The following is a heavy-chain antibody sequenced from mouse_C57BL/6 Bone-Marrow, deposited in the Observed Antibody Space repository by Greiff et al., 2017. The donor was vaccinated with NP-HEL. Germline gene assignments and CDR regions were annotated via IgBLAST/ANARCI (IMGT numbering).Heavy chain of an antibody. V-gene: IGHV1-75*01. Sequence: VQLQESGPELVKPGASVKISCKASGYTFTDYYINWVKQRPGQGLEWIGWIFPGSGSTSYNEKFKGKATLTVAKSSSTAYMLLSSLTSEDSAVYFCASLHYYGSSSYAMDYWGQGTSVTVSS. CDR1: GYTFTDYY. D-gene: IGHD1-1*01. CDR3: ASLHYYGSSSYAMDY. J-gene: IGHJ4*01. CDR2: IFPGSGST.